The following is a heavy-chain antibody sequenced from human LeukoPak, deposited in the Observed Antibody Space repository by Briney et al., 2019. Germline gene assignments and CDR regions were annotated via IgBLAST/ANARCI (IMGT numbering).Heavy chain of an antibody. J-gene: IGHJ4*02. D-gene: IGHD3-22*01. Sequence: SETLSLTCTVSGGSISSYYWSWIRQPPGKGLEWIGYIYYSGSTNYYPSLKSRVTISVDTSKNQFSLKLSSVTAADTAVYYCARHANSDYYDSSGLYYWGQGTLVTVSS. CDR2: IYYSGST. V-gene: IGHV4-59*08. CDR3: ARHANSDYYDSSGLYY. CDR1: GGSISSYY.